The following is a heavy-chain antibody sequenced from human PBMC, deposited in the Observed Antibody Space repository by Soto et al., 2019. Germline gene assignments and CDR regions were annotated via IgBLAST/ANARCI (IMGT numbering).Heavy chain of an antibody. CDR3: ARGNRLAARRGASWFDP. Sequence: QVQLVQSGAEVKKPGASVKVSCKASGYTFTSYDINWVRQATGQGLEWMGWMNPNSGNTGYAQKFQGRVTMTRNTSISTAYMELSSLRSEDTAVYYCARGNRLAARRGASWFDPWGQGTLVTVSS. CDR1: GYTFTSYD. V-gene: IGHV1-8*01. J-gene: IGHJ5*02. D-gene: IGHD6-6*01. CDR2: MNPNSGNT.